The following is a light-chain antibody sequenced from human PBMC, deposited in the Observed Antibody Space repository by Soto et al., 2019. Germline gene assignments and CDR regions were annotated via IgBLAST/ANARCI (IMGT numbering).Light chain of an antibody. V-gene: IGKV1-9*01. J-gene: IGKJ2*01. Sequence: DIQLTQSPSFLSASVGDRVTITCRASQGISSYLAWYQQKPGKAPKLLIYAASTLQSGVPSRFSGSGSGTEFTLTISSLQPEDFATYYCQQLNSQRTFGHGTKLEIK. CDR1: QGISSY. CDR3: QQLNSQRT. CDR2: AAS.